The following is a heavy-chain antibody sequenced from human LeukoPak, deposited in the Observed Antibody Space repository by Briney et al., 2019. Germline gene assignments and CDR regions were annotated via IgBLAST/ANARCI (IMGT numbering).Heavy chain of an antibody. V-gene: IGHV3-23*01. J-gene: IGHJ4*02. CDR2: ISGSGGST. Sequence: GGSLRLSXXASXFTFSSYAMSWVRQAPGKGLEWVSAISGSGGSTYYADSVKGRFTISRDNSKNTLYLQMNSLRAEDTAVYYCAKDNDYGDYRGTHWGQGTLVTVSS. CDR1: XFTFSSYA. D-gene: IGHD4-17*01. CDR3: AKDNDYGDYRGTH.